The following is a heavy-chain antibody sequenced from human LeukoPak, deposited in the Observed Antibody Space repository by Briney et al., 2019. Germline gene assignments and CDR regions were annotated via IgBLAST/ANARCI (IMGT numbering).Heavy chain of an antibody. CDR3: AREKKYGMDV. J-gene: IGHJ6*02. V-gene: IGHV1-18*01. Sequence: ASLKASCKPSGYTSSIFATGCGPQTPRQRREWTGWIGAYNGKKTNEQMFKGRVTITTAKSTSTAYMELRSLRSDDTAVYYCAREKKYGMDVWGQGTTVTVSS. CDR2: IGAYNGKK. CDR1: GYTSSIFA.